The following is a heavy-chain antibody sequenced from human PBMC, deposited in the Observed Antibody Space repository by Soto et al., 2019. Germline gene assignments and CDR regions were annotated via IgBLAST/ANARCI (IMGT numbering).Heavy chain of an antibody. V-gene: IGHV3-33*01. J-gene: IGHJ3*02. D-gene: IGHD3-3*01. CDR2: IWYDGSNK. Sequence: PGGSLRLSCAASGFTFSSYGMHWVRQAPGKGLEWVAVIWYDGSNKYYADSVKGRFTISRDNSKNTLYLQMNSLRAEDTAVYYCARDLNDFWSGYSHDAFDIWGQGTMVTVSS. CDR1: GFTFSSYG. CDR3: ARDLNDFWSGYSHDAFDI.